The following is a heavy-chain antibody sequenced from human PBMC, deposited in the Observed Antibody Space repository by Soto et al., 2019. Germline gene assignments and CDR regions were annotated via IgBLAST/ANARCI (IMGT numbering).Heavy chain of an antibody. D-gene: IGHD3-10*01. CDR3: ASVKGSYGYYYYGLDV. J-gene: IGHJ6*02. Sequence: PGGSLRLSCAASGFTFSSYSMTWVRQAAGKGLEWLSYISSSSSNIYYADSVKGRFTISRDNAKNSLYPQMNSLRDDDTAVYYCASVKGSYGYYYYGLDVWGQGTTVTVSS. V-gene: IGHV3-48*02. CDR2: ISSSSSNI. CDR1: GFTFSSYS.